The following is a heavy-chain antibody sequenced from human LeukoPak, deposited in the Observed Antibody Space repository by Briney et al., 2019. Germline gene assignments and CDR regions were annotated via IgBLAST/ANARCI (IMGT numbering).Heavy chain of an antibody. J-gene: IGHJ4*02. CDR3: ASRDDSGPY. D-gene: IGHD4-17*01. CDR2: VSHTGRT. V-gene: IGHV4/OR15-8*01. CDR1: GGSIYSPNW. Sequence: PSATLFLTCVVSGGSIYSPNWWTWVRQPPGKGLEWIGEVSHTGRTNYYPSLQSRVTISLDESKNHFSLRVTSMTAADTAVYYCASRDDSGPYWGQGTLVTVSS.